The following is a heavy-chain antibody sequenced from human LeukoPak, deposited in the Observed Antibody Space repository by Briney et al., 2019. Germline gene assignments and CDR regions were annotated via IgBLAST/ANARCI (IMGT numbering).Heavy chain of an antibody. D-gene: IGHD2-15*01. CDR1: GGSISSYY. J-gene: IGHJ6*03. Sequence: SGTLSLTCTVSGGSISSYYWSWIRQPAGKGLEWIGRIYTSGSTNYNPSLKSRVTMSVDTSKNQFSLKLSSVTAADTAVYYCAREVDCSGGSCYSHYYYMDVWGKGTTVTVSS. CDR2: IYTSGST. CDR3: AREVDCSGGSCYSHYYYMDV. V-gene: IGHV4-4*07.